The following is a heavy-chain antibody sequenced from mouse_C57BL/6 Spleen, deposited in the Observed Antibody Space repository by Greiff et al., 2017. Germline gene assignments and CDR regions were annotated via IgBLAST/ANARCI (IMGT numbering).Heavy chain of an antibody. V-gene: IGHV1-72*01. Sequence: VQLQQPGAELVKPGASVKLSCKASGYTFTSYWMHWVKQRPGRGLEWIGRIDPNSGGTKYNEKFKSKSTLTVDKPSSTAYMQLSSLTSEDSAVYYCARGATTGDYYFDYWGQGTTLTVSS. D-gene: IGHD1-1*01. CDR3: ARGATTGDYYFDY. CDR1: GYTFTSYW. J-gene: IGHJ2*01. CDR2: IDPNSGGT.